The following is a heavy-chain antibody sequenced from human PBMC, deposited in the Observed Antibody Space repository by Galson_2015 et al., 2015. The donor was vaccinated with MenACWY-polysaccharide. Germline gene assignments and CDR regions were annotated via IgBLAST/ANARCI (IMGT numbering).Heavy chain of an antibody. V-gene: IGHV3-30*02. CDR2: IRYDGSNK. J-gene: IGHJ3*02. D-gene: IGHD6-13*01. CDR3: VFPGVVAAGNLQEI. Sequence: SLRLSCAASGFTFSNYGMHWVRQAPGKGLEWVAFIRYDGSNKYYADSVKGRFSISGDNSKDTLYLQMNSLRAEDAAVYYCVFPGVVAAGNLQEIWGQGTMVTVSS. CDR1: GFTFSNYG.